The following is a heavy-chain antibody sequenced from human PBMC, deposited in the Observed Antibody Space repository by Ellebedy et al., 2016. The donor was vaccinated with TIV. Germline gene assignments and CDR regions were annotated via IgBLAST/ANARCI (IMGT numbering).Heavy chain of an antibody. J-gene: IGHJ4*02. V-gene: IGHV3-7*03. D-gene: IGHD6-19*01. Sequence: GESLKISCAASGFTVSSNYMSWVRQAPGKGLEWVANIKQDGSEKYYVDSVKGRFTISRDNAKNSLYLQMNSLRAEDTAVYYCARLDAIIAVKSLDYWGQGTLVTVSS. CDR2: IKQDGSEK. CDR1: GFTVSSNY. CDR3: ARLDAIIAVKSLDY.